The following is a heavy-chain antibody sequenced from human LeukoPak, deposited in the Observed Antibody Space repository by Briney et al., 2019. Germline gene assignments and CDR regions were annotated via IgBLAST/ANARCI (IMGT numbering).Heavy chain of an antibody. CDR3: AKAGSSWYEY. CDR2: IKQDGSEK. Sequence: PGGSLRLSCAASGFTFSSYWMSWVRQAPGKGLEWVANIKQDGSEKYYVDSLKGRFTISRDNAKNSLYLQMKSLRAEDTAVYYCAKAGSSWYEYWGQGTLVTVSS. V-gene: IGHV3-7*01. CDR1: GFTFSSYW. J-gene: IGHJ4*02. D-gene: IGHD6-13*01.